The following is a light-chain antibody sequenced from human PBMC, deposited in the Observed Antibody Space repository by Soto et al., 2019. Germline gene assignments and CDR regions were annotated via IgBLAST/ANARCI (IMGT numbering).Light chain of an antibody. J-gene: IGKJ3*01. CDR2: DAS. V-gene: IGKV1-33*01. CDR3: QQYDNLLFT. Sequence: DIQMTQSPSSLSASVGERVTITCQAGHDITKYLNWYQQKPGQAPKLLIYDASNLETGVPSRFSGSGSGTDFTFTISSLQPEDFATYYCQQYDNLLFTFGPGTKVDIK. CDR1: HDITKY.